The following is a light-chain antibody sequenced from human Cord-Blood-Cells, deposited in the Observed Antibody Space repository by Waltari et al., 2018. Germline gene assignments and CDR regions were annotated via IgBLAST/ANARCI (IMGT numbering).Light chain of an antibody. CDR3: QQYGSSPPLT. CDR1: QSVSSSY. J-gene: IGKJ4*01. CDR2: GAS. V-gene: IGKV3-20*01. Sequence: EIVLTQSPGTLSLSPGERATLSCRASQSVSSSYLACYQQKPGQAPRLLIYGASSRATGIPDRFSGSGSGTDFTLTISRLEPEEFAVYYCQQYGSSPPLTFGGGTKVEIK.